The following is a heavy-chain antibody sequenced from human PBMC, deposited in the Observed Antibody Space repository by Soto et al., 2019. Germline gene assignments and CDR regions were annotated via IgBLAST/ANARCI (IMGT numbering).Heavy chain of an antibody. D-gene: IGHD5-12*01. J-gene: IGHJ4*02. Sequence: QVQLQESGPGLVKASQTLSLTCTLSGASVSSAEHYWSWIRQPPGKGLEWIGYSYYSGGSYYNASLQRRATISVDTSQNQLSLKLTSVTAAETAVYYCARLSGYDPAGAADKWGPGILVSISS. CDR3: ARLSGYDPAGAADK. V-gene: IGHV4-30-4*01. CDR2: SYYSGGS. CDR1: GASVSSAEHY.